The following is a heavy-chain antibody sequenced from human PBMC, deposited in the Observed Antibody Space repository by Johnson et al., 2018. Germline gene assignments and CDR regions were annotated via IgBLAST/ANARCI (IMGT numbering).Heavy chain of an antibody. CDR3: ARHQRGEPRWPIDAFDI. CDR2: IYYTGST. CDR1: GGSISSSSYF. Sequence: QVQLQESGPELVNPSETLSLTCSVSGGSISSSSYFWGWIRQPPGKGLGWIGSIYYTGSTYYNPSPRGRVTIAVDASKDQFSLRLRSVTAADTAVHYCARHQRGEPRWPIDAFDIWGQGKMVTVSS. J-gene: IGHJ3*02. V-gene: IGHV4-39*01. D-gene: IGHD1-14*01.